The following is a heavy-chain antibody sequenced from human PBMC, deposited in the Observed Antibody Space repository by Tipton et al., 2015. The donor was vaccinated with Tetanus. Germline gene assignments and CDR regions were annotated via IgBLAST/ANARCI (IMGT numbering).Heavy chain of an antibody. D-gene: IGHD2-2*03. J-gene: IGHJ4*02. CDR2: IYTSGST. V-gene: IGHV4-39*07. CDR3: ARAGYCSSTSCPRVDFDY. Sequence: TLSLTCTVSGGSISSSSYYWGWIRQPPGKGLEWIGRIYTSGSTNYNPSLKSRVTMSVDTSKNQFSLKLSSVTAADTAVYYCARAGYCSSTSCPRVDFDYWGQGTLVTVSS. CDR1: GGSISSSSYY.